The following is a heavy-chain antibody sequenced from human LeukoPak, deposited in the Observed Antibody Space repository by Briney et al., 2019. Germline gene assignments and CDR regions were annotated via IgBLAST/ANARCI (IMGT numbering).Heavy chain of an antibody. CDR2: IYYSGST. CDR3: ATRGLWGDHFDY. Sequence: PSETLSLTCTVSGGSISSYYWSWIRQPPGKGLEWIGYIYYSGSTNYNPSLKSRVTISVDTSKNQFSLKLSSVTAADTAVYYCATRGLWGDHFDYWGQGTLVTVSS. J-gene: IGHJ4*02. CDR1: GGSISSYY. V-gene: IGHV4-59*08. D-gene: IGHD2-21*01.